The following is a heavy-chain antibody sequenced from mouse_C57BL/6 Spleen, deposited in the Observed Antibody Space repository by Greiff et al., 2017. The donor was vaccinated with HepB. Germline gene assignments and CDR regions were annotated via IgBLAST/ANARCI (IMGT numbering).Heavy chain of an antibody. V-gene: IGHV5-17*01. CDR1: GFTFSDYG. CDR2: ISSGSSTI. Sequence: EVKLMESGGGLVKPGGSLKLSCAASGFTFSDYGMHWVRQAPEKGLEWVAYISSGSSTIYYADTVKGRFTISRDNAKNTLFLQMTSLRSEDTAMYYCAGGNPVWAYWGKGTLVTVSA. CDR3: AGGNPVWAY. J-gene: IGHJ3*01.